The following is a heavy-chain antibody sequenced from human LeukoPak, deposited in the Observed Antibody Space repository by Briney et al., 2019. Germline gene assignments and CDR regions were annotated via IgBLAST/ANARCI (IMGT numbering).Heavy chain of an antibody. CDR3: ARALGSVGYVYFDY. CDR2: IYYTGSI. V-gene: IGHV4-59*01. CDR1: GGSISRNY. D-gene: IGHD5-12*01. J-gene: IGHJ4*02. Sequence: SETLSLTCTVSGGSISRNYWSWIRKPPGKGLQWIGYIYYTGSIDYNPSLKSRVTISVDTSKNQFSLRLSSVTAADTAVYYCARALGSVGYVYFDYWGQGTLVTVSS.